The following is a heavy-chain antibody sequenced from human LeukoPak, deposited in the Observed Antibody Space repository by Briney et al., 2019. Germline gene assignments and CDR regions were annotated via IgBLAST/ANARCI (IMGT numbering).Heavy chain of an antibody. J-gene: IGHJ5*02. CDR3: ARGLPDGWFDP. Sequence: SETLSLTCTVSGGSISSYYWSWIRQPPGKGLEWIGYIYYSGSINYNPSLKSRVTISVDTSKNQLSLKLTSVTAADTAVYYCARGLPDGWFDPWGQGTLVTVSS. D-gene: IGHD1-14*01. V-gene: IGHV4-59*12. CDR1: GGSISSYY. CDR2: IYYSGSI.